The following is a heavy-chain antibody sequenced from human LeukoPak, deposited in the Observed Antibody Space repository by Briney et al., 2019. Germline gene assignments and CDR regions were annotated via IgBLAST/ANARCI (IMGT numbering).Heavy chain of an antibody. CDR2: INHSGST. J-gene: IGHJ4*02. D-gene: IGHD2-2*01. Sequence: SETLSRTCAVYGGSFSGYYWSWIRQPPGKGLEWIGEINHSGSTNYNPSLKSRVTISVDTSKNQFSLKLSSVTAADTAVYYCARDKRHCSSTSCTDYWGQGTLVTVSS. CDR1: GGSFSGYY. V-gene: IGHV4-34*01. CDR3: ARDKRHCSSTSCTDY.